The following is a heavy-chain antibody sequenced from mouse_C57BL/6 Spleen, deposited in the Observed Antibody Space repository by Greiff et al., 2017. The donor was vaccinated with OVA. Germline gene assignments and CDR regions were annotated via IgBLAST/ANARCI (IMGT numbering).Heavy chain of an antibody. J-gene: IGHJ4*01. V-gene: IGHV1-82*01. CDR3: ARSDRYYAMDY. D-gene: IGHD2-14*01. CDR2: IYPGDGDT. Sequence: LEESGPELVKPGASVKISCKASGYAFSSSWMNWVKQRPGKGLEWIGRIYPGDGDTNYNGKFKGKATLTADKSSSTAYMQLSSLTSEDSAVYFCARSDRYYAMDYWGQGTSVTVSS. CDR1: GYAFSSSW.